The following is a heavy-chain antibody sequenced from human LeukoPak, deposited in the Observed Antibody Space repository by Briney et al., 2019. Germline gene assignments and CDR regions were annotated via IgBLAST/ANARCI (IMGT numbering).Heavy chain of an antibody. D-gene: IGHD2/OR15-2a*01. J-gene: IGHJ5*02. CDR3: ARGRDFYENWFDP. Sequence: GASVKVSCKASGYTFTSYAISWVRQAPGQGLEWMGWISAYNGNTNYAQKLQGRVTMTTDTSTSTAYMELSSLRSEDTAVYYCARGRDFYENWFDPWGQGTLVTVSS. V-gene: IGHV1-18*01. CDR1: GYTFTSYA. CDR2: ISAYNGNT.